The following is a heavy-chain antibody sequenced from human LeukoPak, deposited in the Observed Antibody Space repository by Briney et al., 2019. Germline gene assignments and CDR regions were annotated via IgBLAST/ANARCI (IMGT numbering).Heavy chain of an antibody. D-gene: IGHD6-13*01. Sequence: PGGSLRLSCAASGFTFSSYWMSWIRQAPGKGLEWVSYISSSGSTIYYADSVKGRFTISRDNAKNSLYLQMNSLGAEDTAVYYCARDLFAAAAADYWGQGTLVTVSS. V-gene: IGHV3-11*01. CDR1: GFTFSSYW. J-gene: IGHJ4*02. CDR2: ISSSGSTI. CDR3: ARDLFAAAAADY.